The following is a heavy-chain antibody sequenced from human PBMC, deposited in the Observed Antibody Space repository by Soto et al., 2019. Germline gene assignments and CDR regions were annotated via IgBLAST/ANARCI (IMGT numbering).Heavy chain of an antibody. Sequence: PGGSLRLSCAASGFTFSSYSMNWVRQAPGKGLEWVSSISSSSSYIYYADSVKGRFTISRDNAKNSLYLQMNSLRAEDTAVYYCARGSPGPVGCTNGVCPPDYWGQGTLVTVSS. J-gene: IGHJ4*02. CDR2: ISSSSSYI. V-gene: IGHV3-21*01. CDR1: GFTFSSYS. D-gene: IGHD2-8*01. CDR3: ARGSPGPVGCTNGVCPPDY.